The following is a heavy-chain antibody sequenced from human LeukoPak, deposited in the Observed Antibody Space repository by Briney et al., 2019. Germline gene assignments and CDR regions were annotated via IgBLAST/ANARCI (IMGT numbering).Heavy chain of an antibody. CDR1: GFTVSNNF. V-gene: IGHV3-53*01. J-gene: IGHJ2*01. Sequence: GGSLRLSCAASGFTVSNNFMTWVRQAPGKGLEWVSVIYSGGGTYYADSVKGRFTISRDSSKNTLFLQMNTLRAEDTAIYYCAKDRTVGASYWYFDLWGRGTLVTVSS. CDR2: IYSGGGT. CDR3: AKDRTVGASYWYFDL. D-gene: IGHD1-26*01.